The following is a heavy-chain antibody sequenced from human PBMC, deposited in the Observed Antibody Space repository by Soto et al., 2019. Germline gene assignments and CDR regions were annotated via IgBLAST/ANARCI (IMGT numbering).Heavy chain of an antibody. Sequence: SETLSLTCTVSGASISGYYWGWIRKSAGRGLEWIGRIYATGTTDYNPSLKSRVMMSVDTSKKQFSLKLRSVTAADTAVYYCVRDGTKTLRDWFDPWGQGISVTVSS. CDR1: GASISGYY. CDR3: VRDGTKTLRDWFDP. D-gene: IGHD1-1*01. CDR2: IYATGTT. V-gene: IGHV4-4*07. J-gene: IGHJ5*02.